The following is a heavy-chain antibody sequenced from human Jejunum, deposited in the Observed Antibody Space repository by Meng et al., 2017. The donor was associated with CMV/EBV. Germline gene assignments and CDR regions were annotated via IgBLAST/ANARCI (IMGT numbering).Heavy chain of an antibody. CDR1: SYY. CDR2: IYYSGST. J-gene: IGHJ6*02. V-gene: IGHV4-39*01. Sequence: SYYWGWIRQCPGKGLEWIGSIYYSGSTYYNPSLKSRVTISVDTSKNQFSLKLSSVTAADTAVYYCARAVLRFLEWDLSPHPYGMEVWGQGTTVTVSS. CDR3: ARAVLRFLEWDLSPHPYGMEV. D-gene: IGHD3-3*01.